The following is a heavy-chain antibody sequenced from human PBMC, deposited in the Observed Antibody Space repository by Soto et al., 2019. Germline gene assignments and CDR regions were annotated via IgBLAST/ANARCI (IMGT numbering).Heavy chain of an antibody. CDR3: ARSKDTAMVTFAGLDY. CDR2: INAGNGNT. V-gene: IGHV1-3*01. CDR1: GYTFTSYA. J-gene: IGHJ4*02. Sequence: ASVKVSCKASGYTFTSYAMHWVRQAPGQRLEWMGWINAGNGNTKYSQKFQGRVTITRDTSASTAYMELSRLRSDDTAVYYCARSKDTAMVTFAGLDYWGQGTLVTVSS. D-gene: IGHD5-18*01.